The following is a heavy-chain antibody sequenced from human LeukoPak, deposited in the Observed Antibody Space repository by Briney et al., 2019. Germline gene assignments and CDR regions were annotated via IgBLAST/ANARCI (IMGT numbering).Heavy chain of an antibody. CDR3: AGRCSLAARPVMYYYYYMDV. Sequence: SETLSLTCTVSGGSISSSSYYWGWIRQPPGKWLEWIGSIYYSGSTYYNPSLKSRATISVDTSKNQFSLKLSSVTAADTAVYYCAGRCSLAARPVMYYYYYMDVWGKGTTVTVSS. CDR2: IYYSGST. CDR1: GGSISSSSYY. J-gene: IGHJ6*03. V-gene: IGHV4-39*01. D-gene: IGHD6-6*01.